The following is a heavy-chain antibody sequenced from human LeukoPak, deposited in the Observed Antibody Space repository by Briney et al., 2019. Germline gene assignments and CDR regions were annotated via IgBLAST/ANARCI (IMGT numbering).Heavy chain of an antibody. CDR3: ARGRNSMVRGEGFDY. J-gene: IGHJ4*02. Sequence: SVNVSCKPSGGTFSNYAISLVRQAPRHGREWMGRIIPILGIANYAQKFQGTVTITADKSTSTAYMELSSLRSEDTAVYYCARGRNSMVRGEGFDYWGQGTLVTVSS. CDR1: GGTFSNYA. CDR2: IIPILGIA. D-gene: IGHD3-10*01. V-gene: IGHV1-69*04.